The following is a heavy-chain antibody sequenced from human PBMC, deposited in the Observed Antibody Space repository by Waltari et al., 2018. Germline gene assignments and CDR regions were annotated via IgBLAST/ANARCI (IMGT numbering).Heavy chain of an antibody. J-gene: IGHJ4*02. Sequence: QVQLQHWGAGLLKPSETLSLTCAGYGGSFSGYYWSLTRQPPGKGLEWIGEINHSGSTIYTPSLKSRVTISVGTSKNQFSLKLSSVTAADTAVYYCAREGGAAGLTFDYWGQGTLVTVSS. D-gene: IGHD6-13*01. V-gene: IGHV4-34*01. CDR3: AREGGAAGLTFDY. CDR2: INHSGST. CDR1: GGSFSGYY.